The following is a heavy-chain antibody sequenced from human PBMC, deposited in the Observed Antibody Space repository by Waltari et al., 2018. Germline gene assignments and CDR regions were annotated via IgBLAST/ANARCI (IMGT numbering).Heavy chain of an antibody. CDR1: GFSIPGGYY. Sequence: QVQLQESGPGLVKPSEPLSLTCAVSGFSIPGGYYRHWVRQPPGKGLEWVGTIYYSWTTYYTPSLQSRVSISVDTSKNEFSLTLTSVAAADTAVYYCATATTAHFDFWGQGSLVTGSS. V-gene: IGHV4-38-2*01. D-gene: IGHD4-17*01. J-gene: IGHJ4*02. CDR2: IYYSWTT. CDR3: ATATTAHFDF.